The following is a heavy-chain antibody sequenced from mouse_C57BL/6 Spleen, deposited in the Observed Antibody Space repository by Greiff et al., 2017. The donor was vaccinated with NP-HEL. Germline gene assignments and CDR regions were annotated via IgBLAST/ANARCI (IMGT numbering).Heavy chain of an antibody. CDR3: ARSEIYDGYYGGTWFAY. V-gene: IGHV1-54*01. J-gene: IGHJ3*01. D-gene: IGHD2-3*01. CDR1: GYAFTNYL. CDR2: INPGSGGT. Sequence: VQLQQSGAELVRPGTSVKVSCKASGYAFTNYLIEWVKQRPGQGLEWIGVINPGSGGTNYNEKFKGKATLTADKSSSTAYMQLSSLTSEDSAVYFCARSEIYDGYYGGTWFAYWGQGTLVTVSA.